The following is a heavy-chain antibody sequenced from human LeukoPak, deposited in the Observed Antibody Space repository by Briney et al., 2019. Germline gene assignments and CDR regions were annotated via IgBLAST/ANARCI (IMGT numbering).Heavy chain of an antibody. D-gene: IGHD3-10*02. CDR3: ARGHYVRRGGDWFDP. V-gene: IGHV1-18*01. CDR2: ISAYNGNT. CDR1: GYTFTSYG. Sequence: GASVKVSCKASGYTFTSYGISWVRQAPGQGLEWMGWISAYNGNTNYAQKLQGRVTMTTDTSTSTAYMELRSLRSDDTAVYYCARGHYVRRGGDWFDPWGQGTLVTVSS. J-gene: IGHJ5*02.